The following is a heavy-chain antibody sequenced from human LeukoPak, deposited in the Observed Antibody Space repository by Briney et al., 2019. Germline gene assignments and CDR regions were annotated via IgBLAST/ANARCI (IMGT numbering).Heavy chain of an antibody. D-gene: IGHD5-18*01. Sequence: SETLSLPCTVSGGSISSYYWSWIRQPPGKALEWIGYIYYSGSTNYNPSLKSRVTISVDTSKNQFSLKLSSVTAADTAVYYCARLRGYSYGSFDYWGQGTLVTVSS. V-gene: IGHV4-59*01. CDR3: ARLRGYSYGSFDY. J-gene: IGHJ4*02. CDR1: GGSISSYY. CDR2: IYYSGST.